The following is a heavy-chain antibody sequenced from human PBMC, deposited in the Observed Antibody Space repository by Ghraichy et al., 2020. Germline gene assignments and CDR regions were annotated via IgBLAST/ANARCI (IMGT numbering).Heavy chain of an antibody. CDR1: GFTFSGSG. CDR2: IRSKANSYAT. CDR3: TRHFETIDY. J-gene: IGHJ4*02. D-gene: IGHD3-9*01. V-gene: IGHV3-73*01. Sequence: GGSLRLSCAASGFTFSGSGMHWVRQAPGKGLEWLGHIRSKANSYATEYAASVKGRFTISRDDSKNTAYLQMNSLKTEDTAVYYCTRHFETIDYWGQGTLVTVSS.